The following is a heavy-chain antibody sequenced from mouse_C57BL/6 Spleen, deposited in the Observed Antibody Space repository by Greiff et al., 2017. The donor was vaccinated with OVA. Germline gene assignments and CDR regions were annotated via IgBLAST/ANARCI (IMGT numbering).Heavy chain of an antibody. CDR1: GYSITSGYY. Sequence: EVQLMESGPGLVKPSQSLSLTCSVTGYSITSGYYWNWIRQFPGNKLEWMGYISYDGSNNYNPSLKNRISITRDTSKNQFFLKLNSVTTEDTATYYCARNYGSYYFDYWGQGTTLTVSS. CDR3: ARNYGSYYFDY. CDR2: ISYDGSN. J-gene: IGHJ2*01. V-gene: IGHV3-6*01. D-gene: IGHD1-1*01.